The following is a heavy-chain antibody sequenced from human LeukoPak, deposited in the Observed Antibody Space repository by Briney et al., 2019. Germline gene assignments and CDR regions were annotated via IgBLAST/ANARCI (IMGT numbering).Heavy chain of an antibody. V-gene: IGHV4-34*01. CDR2: INHSGST. Sequence: TSETLSLTCAVYGGSFSGYYWSWIRQPPGKGLEWIGEINHSGSTNYNPSLKSRVTISVDKSKNQFSLKLSSVTAADTAVYYCARRGYYDSSGYPRGFDPWGQGTLVTVSS. CDR3: ARRGYYDSSGYPRGFDP. D-gene: IGHD3-22*01. J-gene: IGHJ5*02. CDR1: GGSFSGYY.